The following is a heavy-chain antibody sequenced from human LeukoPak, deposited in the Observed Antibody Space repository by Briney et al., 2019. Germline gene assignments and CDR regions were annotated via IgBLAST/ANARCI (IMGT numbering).Heavy chain of an antibody. D-gene: IGHD3-22*01. J-gene: IGHJ5*01. V-gene: IGHV1-18*01. CDR1: TTSY. CDR2: IGNAGDT. Sequence: ASVKVSCKTTSYISWVRQAPGQGLEWMGWIGNAGDTYYAQKFQGRVTVTTDTSSSTAYMELRSLRPDDTAVYYCARDFWNFDDSRGYYRDFDSWGQGTLVTVSS. CDR3: ARDFWNFDDSRGYYRDFDS.